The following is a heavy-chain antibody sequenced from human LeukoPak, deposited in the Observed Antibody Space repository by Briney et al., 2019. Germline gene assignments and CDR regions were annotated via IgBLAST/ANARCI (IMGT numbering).Heavy chain of an antibody. CDR2: MYYSGST. Sequence: SETLSLTCTVSGGSISTYYWSWIRQPPGKGLEWIGSMYYSGSTNYKPSLKSRVTISVDTSKNQFTRKLSSVTAADTEVFYRARHAYYYLCRGSYEAFDIWGQGTMVTVSS. D-gene: IGHD3-10*01. J-gene: IGHJ3*02. V-gene: IGHV4-59*08. CDR1: GGSISTYY. CDR3: ARHAYYYLCRGSYEAFDI.